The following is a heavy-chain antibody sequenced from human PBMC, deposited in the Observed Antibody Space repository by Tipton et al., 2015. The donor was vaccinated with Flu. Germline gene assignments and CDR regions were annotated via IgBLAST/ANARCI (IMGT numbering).Heavy chain of an antibody. Sequence: GLVKPSETLSLSCSVSGGSFSGYIGSWLRQSPGRGLEWIGEIDHSGSTTYTPSLKSRVSISLDTSQTQLSLTGRSVTAADTAIYYCARSFRVAVIGGMDVWGHGTTVIVSS. CDR2: IDHSGST. CDR1: GGSFSGYI. J-gene: IGHJ6*02. D-gene: IGHD2-21*01. V-gene: IGHV4-34*01. CDR3: ARSFRVAVIGGMDV.